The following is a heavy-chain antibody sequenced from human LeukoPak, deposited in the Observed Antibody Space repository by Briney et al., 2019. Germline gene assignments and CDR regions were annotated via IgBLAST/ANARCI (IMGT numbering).Heavy chain of an antibody. CDR1: GYTFTSYG. V-gene: IGHV1-18*01. CDR3: AREDVVVVPAAIVYGMDD. J-gene: IGHJ6*02. CDR2: ISAYNGNT. D-gene: IGHD2-2*02. Sequence: ASVKVSCKASGYTFTSYGISWVRQAPGQGLEWMGWISAYNGNTNYAQKLQGRVTMTTDTSTSTAYMELRSLRSDDTAVYYCAREDVVVVPAAIVYGMDDWGQGTTVTVSS.